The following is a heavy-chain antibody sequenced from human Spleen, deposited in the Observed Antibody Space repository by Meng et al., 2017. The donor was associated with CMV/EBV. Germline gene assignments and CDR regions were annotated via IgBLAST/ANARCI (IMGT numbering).Heavy chain of an antibody. J-gene: IGHJ4*02. V-gene: IGHV1-18*01. D-gene: IGHD2-8*02. CDR1: FTSFG. Sequence: FTSFGISWVRQAPGQGLEWIGWISTYNGNTNYARKFEDRVTMTTDTSTGTAYLELRSLDSDDTAVYHCARDPRPLCTDSKTGLLEYWGQGTLVTVSS. CDR2: ISTYNGNT. CDR3: ARDPRPLCTDSKTGLLEY.